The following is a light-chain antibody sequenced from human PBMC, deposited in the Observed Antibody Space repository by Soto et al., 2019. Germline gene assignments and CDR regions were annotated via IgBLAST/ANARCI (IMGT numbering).Light chain of an antibody. Sequence: QSALTQPPSASGSPGQSVAISCAGTSSDVGAYNSVSWYQQHPGKAPKLMIYQVNKRPSGVPDRFSGSESGNTASLTVSGLQAEDEADYYCSSYAGSNTVYVFGTGTKVTVL. CDR2: QVN. CDR3: SSYAGSNTVYV. V-gene: IGLV2-8*01. CDR1: SSDVGAYNS. J-gene: IGLJ1*01.